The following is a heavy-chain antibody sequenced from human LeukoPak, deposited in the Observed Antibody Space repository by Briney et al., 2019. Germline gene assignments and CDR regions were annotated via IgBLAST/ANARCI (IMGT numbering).Heavy chain of an antibody. Sequence: GGSLRLSCVASGFTFSDYYMDWVRQAPGKGLEWVARIRNKAAKYTTEYAASVKGRFTISRDDSKNSLYLQMNTLKHEDTAVYYCAVLLATGGTFDFWGQGTLVTVSS. V-gene: IGHV3-72*01. D-gene: IGHD6-13*01. CDR3: AVLLATGGTFDF. CDR2: IRNKAAKYTT. CDR1: GFTFSDYY. J-gene: IGHJ4*02.